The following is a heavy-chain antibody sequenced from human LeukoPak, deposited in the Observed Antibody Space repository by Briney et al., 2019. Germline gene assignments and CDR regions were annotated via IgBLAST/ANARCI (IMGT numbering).Heavy chain of an antibody. J-gene: IGHJ4*02. CDR2: IYYSGST. Sequence: SETLSLTCTVSGGSISSSSYYWGWIRQPPGKGLEWIGSIYYSGSTYYNPSLKSRVTISVDTSKNQFSLKLSSVTAADTAVYYCASLGGGYCSSTSCYTFDYWGQGTLVTVSS. CDR3: ASLGGGYCSSTSCYTFDY. D-gene: IGHD2-2*02. CDR1: GGSISSSSYY. V-gene: IGHV4-39*07.